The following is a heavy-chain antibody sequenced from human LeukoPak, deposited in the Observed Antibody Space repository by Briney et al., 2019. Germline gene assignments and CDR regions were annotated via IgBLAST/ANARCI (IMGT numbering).Heavy chain of an antibody. Sequence: ASVKVSCKASGGTFISYAISWVRQAPGQGLEWMGGIIPIFGTANYAQKFQGRVTITADKSTSTAYMELSSLRSEDTAVYYCARETSVGIVGATGAFDIWGQGTMVTVSS. J-gene: IGHJ3*02. CDR2: IIPIFGTA. CDR1: GGTFISYA. CDR3: ARETSVGIVGATGAFDI. V-gene: IGHV1-69*06. D-gene: IGHD1-26*01.